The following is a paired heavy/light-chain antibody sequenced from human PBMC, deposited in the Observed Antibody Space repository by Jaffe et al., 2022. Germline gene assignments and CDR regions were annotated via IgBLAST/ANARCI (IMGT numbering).Heavy chain of an antibody. J-gene: IGHJ4*02. CDR3: MVTPEGYSYGSYYFDY. Sequence: EVQLVESGGGLVQPGRSLRLSCTASGFTFGDYAMSWVRQAPGKGLEWVGFIRSKAYGGTTEYAASVKGRFTISRDDSKSIAYLQMNSLKTEDTAVYYCMVTPEGYSYGSYYFDYWGQGTLVTVSS. V-gene: IGHV3-49*04. CDR1: GFTFGDYA. CDR2: IRSKAYGGTT. D-gene: IGHD5-18*01.
Light chain of an antibody. J-gene: IGKJ1*01. CDR1: QSVLYSSNNKNY. CDR3: QQYYSTPLA. CDR2: WAS. V-gene: IGKV4-1*01. Sequence: DIVMTQSPDSLAVSLGERATINCKSSQSVLYSSNNKNYLAWYQQKPGQPPKLLIYWASTRESGVPDRFSGSGSGTDFTLTISSLQAEDVAVYYCQQYYSTPLAFGQGTKVEIK.